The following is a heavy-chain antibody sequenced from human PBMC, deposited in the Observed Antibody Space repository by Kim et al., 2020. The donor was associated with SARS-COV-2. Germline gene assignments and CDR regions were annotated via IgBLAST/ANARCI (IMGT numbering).Heavy chain of an antibody. Sequence: ASVKVSCKASGYTFTSYAMHWVRQAPGQRLEWMGWINAGNGNTKYSQKFQGRVTITRDTSASTAYMELSSLRSEDTAVYYCARGRLVDRDITMVRGVIIPKFDPWGQGTLVTVSS. CDR1: GYTFTSYA. V-gene: IGHV1-3*01. J-gene: IGHJ5*02. CDR3: ARGRLVDRDITMVRGVIIPKFDP. CDR2: INAGNGNT. D-gene: IGHD3-10*01.